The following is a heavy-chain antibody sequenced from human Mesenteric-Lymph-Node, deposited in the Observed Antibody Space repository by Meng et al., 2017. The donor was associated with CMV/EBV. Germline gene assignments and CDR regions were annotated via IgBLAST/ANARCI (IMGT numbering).Heavy chain of an antibody. J-gene: IGHJ6*02. CDR1: GYTFTDYY. V-gene: IGHV1-2*02. CDR2: IKPNTGGT. D-gene: IGHD3-16*01. CDR3: ARPFRGYYYYGMDV. Sequence: ASVKVSCKASGYTFTDYYIHWVRQAPGQGLEWMGWIKPNTGGTNYAQSFRGRVTMTRDTSISTAFMELSGLRSDDTALYYCARPFRGYYYYGMDVWGQGTTVTVSS.